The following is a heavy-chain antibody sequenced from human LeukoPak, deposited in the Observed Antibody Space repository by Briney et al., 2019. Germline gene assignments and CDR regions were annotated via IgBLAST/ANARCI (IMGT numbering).Heavy chain of an antibody. D-gene: IGHD6-13*01. Sequence: PGGSLRLSCAASGFTFDDYGVSWVRQAPGKGLEWVSGITWNGGTTGYGDSVKGRFTISRDNAKNSLYLQMDSLRADDTALYYCARDGGFIAAAGTFDYWGQGTLVTVSS. J-gene: IGHJ4*02. V-gene: IGHV3-20*04. CDR2: ITWNGGTT. CDR3: ARDGGFIAAAGTFDY. CDR1: GFTFDDYG.